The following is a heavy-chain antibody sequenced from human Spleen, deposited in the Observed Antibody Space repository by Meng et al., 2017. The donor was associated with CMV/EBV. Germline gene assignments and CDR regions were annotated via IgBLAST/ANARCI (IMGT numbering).Heavy chain of an antibody. Sequence: SETLSLTCTVSGGSISSNHWSWIRQPPGKGLEWIGHIFYRGSTNYNPSLKSRVTISVDTSKNQFSLRLTSATAADTAVYYCARDRGVRNYYYGMDVWGQGTMVTVSS. D-gene: IGHD3-10*01. CDR2: IFYRGST. V-gene: IGHV4-59*01. CDR3: ARDRGVRNYYYGMDV. J-gene: IGHJ6*02. CDR1: GGSISSNH.